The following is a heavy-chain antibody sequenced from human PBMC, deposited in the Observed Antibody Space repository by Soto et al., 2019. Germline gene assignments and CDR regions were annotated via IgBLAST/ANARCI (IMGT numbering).Heavy chain of an antibody. D-gene: IGHD2-2*01. Sequence: QVQLVQSGAEVKKPGASVKVSCKASGYTFTSYGISWVRQAPGQGLERMGCISAYNGNTNYAQKLQGRVTVTTDTSTSTAYMELRSLRSDDAAVDYCARAIVVVPAAIVGWFDPWCKGTLVTVSS. J-gene: IGHJ5*02. V-gene: IGHV1-18*01. CDR2: ISAYNGNT. CDR3: ARAIVVVPAAIVGWFDP. CDR1: GYTFTSYG.